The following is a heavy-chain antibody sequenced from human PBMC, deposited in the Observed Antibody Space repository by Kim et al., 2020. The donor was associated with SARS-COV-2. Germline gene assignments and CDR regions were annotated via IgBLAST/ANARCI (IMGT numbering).Heavy chain of an antibody. Sequence: GGSLRLSCAASGFTFSSYAMSWVRQAPGKGLEWVSAISGSGGSTYYADSVKGRFTISRDNSKNTLYLQMNSLRAEDTAVYYCAKDRWLRFYEQWPEDYWGQGTLVTVSS. CDR1: GFTFSSYA. V-gene: IGHV3-23*01. CDR3: AKDRWLRFYEQWPEDY. CDR2: ISGSGGST. D-gene: IGHD5-12*01. J-gene: IGHJ4*02.